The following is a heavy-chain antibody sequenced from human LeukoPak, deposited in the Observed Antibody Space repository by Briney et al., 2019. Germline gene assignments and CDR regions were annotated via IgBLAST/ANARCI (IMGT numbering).Heavy chain of an antibody. Sequence: GGSLRLSCAASGFTFSSYSMNWVRQAPGKGLEWVSSISSSSSYIYYADSVKGRCTISRDNAKNSLYLQMNSLRAEDTAVYYCARVDGGGSYPFDYWGQGTLVTVSS. D-gene: IGHD1-26*01. CDR1: GFTFSSYS. V-gene: IGHV3-21*01. CDR2: ISSSSSYI. J-gene: IGHJ4*02. CDR3: ARVDGGGSYPFDY.